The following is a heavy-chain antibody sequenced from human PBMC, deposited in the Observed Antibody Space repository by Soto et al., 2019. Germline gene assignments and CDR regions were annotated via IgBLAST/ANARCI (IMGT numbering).Heavy chain of an antibody. CDR2: INPNSGGT. CDR3: ARSLTEGYCTITGCYTRPLYGMDV. D-gene: IGHD2-2*02. Sequence: ASGKVSCKASGYTFSGYYIHCLRQAPGQVLEWMGWINPNSGGTNYAQKFQGRVTVTRDTPTSTAYMELSRLTSDDTAVYYCARSLTEGYCTITGCYTRPLYGMDVWGQGTTVTVSS. J-gene: IGHJ6*02. CDR1: GYTFSGYY. V-gene: IGHV1-2*02.